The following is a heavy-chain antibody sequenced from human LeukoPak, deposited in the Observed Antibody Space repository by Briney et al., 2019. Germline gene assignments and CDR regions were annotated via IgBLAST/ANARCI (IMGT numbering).Heavy chain of an antibody. CDR1: GFTFNSFW. J-gene: IGHJ2*01. Sequence: GGSLRLSCRASGFTFNSFWMSWIRQAPGKGPEWVANINEDGSEKDYVDSVRGRFTISRDDAKDSVYLQMNGLRAEDTAVYYCARDWRRWLQNWYFYLWGRGTLVSVSS. CDR2: INEDGSEK. D-gene: IGHD5-24*01. V-gene: IGHV3-7*01. CDR3: ARDWRRWLQNWYFYL.